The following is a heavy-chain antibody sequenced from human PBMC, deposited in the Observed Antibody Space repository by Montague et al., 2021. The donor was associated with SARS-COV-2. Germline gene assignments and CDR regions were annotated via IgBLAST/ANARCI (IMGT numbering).Heavy chain of an antibody. CDR3: ARESGSGSYLVY. V-gene: IGHV4-39*01. CDR1: GGSISSSSYY. CDR2: IYYSGST. J-gene: IGHJ4*02. D-gene: IGHD3-10*01. Sequence: TLSLTCTVSGGSISSSSYYWGWIRQPPGKGLEWIGSIYYSGSTYYNPSLKSRVTISVDTSKNQFSLELSSVTAADTAVYYCARESGSGSYLVYWGQGTLVTVSS.